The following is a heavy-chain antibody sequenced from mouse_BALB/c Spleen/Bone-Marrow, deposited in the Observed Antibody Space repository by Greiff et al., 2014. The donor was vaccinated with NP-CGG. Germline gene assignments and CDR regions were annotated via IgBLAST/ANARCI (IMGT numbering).Heavy chain of an antibody. CDR2: ILPGSGST. CDR3: ATARATWFAY. J-gene: IGHJ3*01. D-gene: IGHD3-2*01. CDR1: GYTFSSYW. Sequence: QVQLQQSGAELMKPGASVKISCKATGYTFSSYWIEWVKQRPGHGLEWIGEILPGSGSTNYSEKFKGKATFTADTSSNTAYMQLSSLTSEDSAVYYCATARATWFAYWGQGTLVTVSA. V-gene: IGHV1-9*01.